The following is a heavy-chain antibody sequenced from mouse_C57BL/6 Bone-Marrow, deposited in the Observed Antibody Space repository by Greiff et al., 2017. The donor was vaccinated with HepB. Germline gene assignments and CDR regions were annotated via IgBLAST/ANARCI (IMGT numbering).Heavy chain of an antibody. D-gene: IGHD1-1*01. V-gene: IGHV1-50*01. J-gene: IGHJ1*03. CDR2: IDPSDSYT. CDR3: ARFITRYSDV. CDR1: GYTFTSYW. Sequence: QVQLQQPGAELVKPGASVKLSCKASGYTFTSYWMQWVKQRPGQGLEWIGEIDPSDSYTNYNQKFKGKATLTVDTSSSTAYMQLSSLTSEDSAVYYCARFITRYSDVWGTGTTVTVSS.